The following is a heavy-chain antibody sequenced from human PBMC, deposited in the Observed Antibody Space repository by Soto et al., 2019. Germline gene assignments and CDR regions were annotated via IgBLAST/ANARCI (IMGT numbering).Heavy chain of an antibody. D-gene: IGHD1-26*01. CDR1: GYTFSSYG. Sequence: AWSLRLSCAASGYTFSSYGMSWVRQAPGKGLEWVSAISGSGGSTYYADSVKGRFTISRDNAKNSLYLQMNSLRAEDTAVYYCARHRAATRNWFDPWGQGTLVTVSS. J-gene: IGHJ5*02. V-gene: IGHV3-23*01. CDR3: ARHRAATRNWFDP. CDR2: ISGSGGST.